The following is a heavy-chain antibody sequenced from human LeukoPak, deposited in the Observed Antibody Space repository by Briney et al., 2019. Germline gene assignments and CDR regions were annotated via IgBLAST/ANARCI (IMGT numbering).Heavy chain of an antibody. CDR3: ARDYLGGSYYDLSY. Sequence: SQTLSLTCTVSGGSISSGTYYWSWIRQPAGKGLEWIGHIYTSGSTKYNPSLKSRVTISVDTSKNQFSLKLSSVTAADTALYYCARDYLGGSYYDLSYWGQGTLVTVSS. V-gene: IGHV4-61*09. D-gene: IGHD1-26*01. CDR1: GGSISSGTYY. CDR2: IYTSGST. J-gene: IGHJ4*02.